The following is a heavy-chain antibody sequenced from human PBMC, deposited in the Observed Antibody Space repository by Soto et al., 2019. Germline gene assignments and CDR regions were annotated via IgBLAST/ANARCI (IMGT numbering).Heavy chain of an antibody. D-gene: IGHD2-2*01. CDR1: GYSFTSYW. Sequence: GESLKISCKGSGYSFTSYWIGWVRQMPGKGLEWMGIIYPGDSDTRYSPSFQGQVTISADKSISTAYLQWSSLKASDTAMYYCARLRVVVPAAYNWFDPWGQETLVTVSS. V-gene: IGHV5-51*01. CDR2: IYPGDSDT. J-gene: IGHJ5*02. CDR3: ARLRVVVPAAYNWFDP.